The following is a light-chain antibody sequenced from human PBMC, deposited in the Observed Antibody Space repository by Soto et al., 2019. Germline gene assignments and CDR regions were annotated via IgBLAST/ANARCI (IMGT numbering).Light chain of an antibody. CDR1: SSDVGGYNY. V-gene: IGLV2-14*01. CDR3: SSYTSSNTYV. J-gene: IGLJ1*01. CDR2: DVS. Sequence: LIQPASMYGSPGQSITISCTGTSSDVGGYNYVSWYQQHPGKAPKLMIYDVSNRPSGVSNRFSGSKSGNTASLTISGLQAEDEADYYCSSYTSSNTYVFGTGTKVNVL.